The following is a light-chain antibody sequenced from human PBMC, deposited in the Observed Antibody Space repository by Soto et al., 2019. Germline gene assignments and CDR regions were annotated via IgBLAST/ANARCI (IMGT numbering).Light chain of an antibody. CDR1: QRISSY. CDR3: QQYGSSAWT. V-gene: IGKV1-39*01. Sequence: IHMTQSPSSLSASVGDRVTITCLASQRISSYLNWYQQKPGKAHKLLIYAASSLQSGVPSRFSGSGSGTEFTLTISSLQSEDFAVYYCQQYGSSAWTFGQGTKVDI. J-gene: IGKJ1*01. CDR2: AAS.